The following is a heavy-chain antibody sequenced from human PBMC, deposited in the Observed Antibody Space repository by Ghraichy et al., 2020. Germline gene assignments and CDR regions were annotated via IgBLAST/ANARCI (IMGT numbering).Heavy chain of an antibody. CDR3: ARRATVLSPGCYLHL. CDR2: IYYTGGT. J-gene: IGHJ2*01. D-gene: IGHD4-23*01. V-gene: IGHV4-39*01. CDR1: GGSIRSSSYY. Sequence: SETLSLTCTVSGGSIRSSSYYWAWIRQPPGKGLEFIGTIYYTGGTYYSPSLKSRVTISVDSSKNQLSLHLSSVTAADTALYYCARRATVLSPGCYLHLWGRGTPVTVSS.